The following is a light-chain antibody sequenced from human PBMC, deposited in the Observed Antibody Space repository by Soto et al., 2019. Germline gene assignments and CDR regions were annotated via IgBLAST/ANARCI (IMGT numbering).Light chain of an antibody. Sequence: DIQMTQSPSTLSASVGDRVTITCRASQSISSWLAWYQQKPGKAPKLLIYDASSLESGVPSRFSGRGSGTEYTLTISSLQPDDFATYYCQQYNSYWTFGQGTKVASK. CDR3: QQYNSYWT. CDR2: DAS. J-gene: IGKJ1*01. V-gene: IGKV1-5*01. CDR1: QSISSW.